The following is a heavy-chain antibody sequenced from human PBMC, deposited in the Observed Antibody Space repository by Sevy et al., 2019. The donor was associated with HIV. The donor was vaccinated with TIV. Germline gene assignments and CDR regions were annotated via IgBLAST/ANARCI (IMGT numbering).Heavy chain of an antibody. CDR2: ISYDGSDK. Sequence: GGSLRLSCAASGFALSNYYAMHWVRQAPGKGLEWVALISYDGSDKYYADSVKGRFTITRDNFKNTLYWQMNSLTTEDTAVYYCARPRANYVDHYFFYAMDVWGQGTTVTVSS. CDR1: GFALSNYYA. CDR3: ARPRANYVDHYFFYAMDV. J-gene: IGHJ6*02. D-gene: IGHD4-17*01. V-gene: IGHV3-30-3*01.